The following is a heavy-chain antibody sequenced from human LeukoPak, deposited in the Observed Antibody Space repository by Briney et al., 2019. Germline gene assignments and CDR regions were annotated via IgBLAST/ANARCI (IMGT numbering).Heavy chain of an antibody. J-gene: IGHJ4*02. D-gene: IGHD3-10*01. CDR1: GYTFTSYG. Sequence: ASVKVSCKASGYTFTSYGISWVRQAPGQGLEWMGWISAYNGNTNYAQRLQGRVTMTRNTSISTAYMELSSLRSEDTAVYYCASIRGSGSYSLDYWGQGTLVTVSS. V-gene: IGHV1-18*01. CDR3: ASIRGSGSYSLDY. CDR2: ISAYNGNT.